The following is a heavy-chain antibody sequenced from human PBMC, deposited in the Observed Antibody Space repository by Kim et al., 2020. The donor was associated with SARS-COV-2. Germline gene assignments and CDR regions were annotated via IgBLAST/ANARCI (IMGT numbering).Heavy chain of an antibody. D-gene: IGHD3-9*01. CDR2: IQPDGSGT. V-gene: IGHV3-7*01. CDR3: AIDAYFAASDI. CDR1: GFSFDIYW. Sequence: GGSLRLSCAASGFSFDIYWMKWVRQAPGKGLEWVANIQPDGSGTYYADSVKDRFTISRDNDKNSLYQQMNSLRSEGTAFYYCAIDAYFAASDIWGQGVLVTVSS. J-gene: IGHJ3*02.